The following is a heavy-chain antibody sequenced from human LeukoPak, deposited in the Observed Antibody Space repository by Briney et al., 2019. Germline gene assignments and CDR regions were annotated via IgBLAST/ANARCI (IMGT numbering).Heavy chain of an antibody. CDR3: AREWGLLY. CDR2: IYSGGST. V-gene: IGHV3-53*01. CDR1: GFKVYNNH. D-gene: IGHD1-26*01. J-gene: IGHJ4*02. Sequence: GGSLRLFCEASGFKVYNNHMSWGRQAPGKGLEWVSVIYSGGSTYYADSVKGRFTISRDNSKNTLYLQMNSLRAEDTAVYYCAREWGLLYWGQGTLVTLSS.